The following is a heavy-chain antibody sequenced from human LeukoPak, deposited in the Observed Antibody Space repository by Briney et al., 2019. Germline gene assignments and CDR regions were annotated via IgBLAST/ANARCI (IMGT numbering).Heavy chain of an antibody. CDR1: GYTFTGYY. CDR3: ATLYYDSSGYPGEADY. J-gene: IGHJ4*02. D-gene: IGHD3-22*01. CDR2: INPNSGGT. V-gene: IGHV1-2*02. Sequence: ASVKVSCKASGYTFTGYYMHWVRQAPGQGLEWMGWINPNSGGTNYAQKFQGRVTMTRDTSISTAYMELSRLRSDDTAVYYCATLYYDSSGYPGEADYWGQGTLVTVSS.